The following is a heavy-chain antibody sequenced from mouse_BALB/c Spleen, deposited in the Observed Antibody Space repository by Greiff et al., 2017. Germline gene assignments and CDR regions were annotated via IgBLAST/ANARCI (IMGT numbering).Heavy chain of an antibody. CDR2: INPSSGYT. CDR3: ARGGTSFDY. D-gene: IGHD2-14*01. V-gene: IGHV1-7*01. J-gene: IGHJ2*01. Sequence: VQLQQSGAELAKPGASVKMSCKASGYTFTSYWMHWVKQRPGQGLEWIGYINPSSGYTEYNQKFKDKATLTADKSSSTAYMKVSSLTSEDSAGYYFARGGTSFDYWGQGTTLTVSS. CDR1: GYTFTSYW.